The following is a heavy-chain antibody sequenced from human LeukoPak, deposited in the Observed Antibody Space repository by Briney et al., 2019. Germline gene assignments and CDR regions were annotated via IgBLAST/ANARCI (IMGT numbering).Heavy chain of an antibody. Sequence: SVKVSCKASGGTFSSYAISWVRQAPGQGLEWMGRIIPILGIANYAQKFQGRVTMTRDTSTSTVYMELSSLRSEDTAVYYCARERIAVAGMLDYWGQGTLVTVSS. V-gene: IGHV1-69*04. D-gene: IGHD6-19*01. J-gene: IGHJ4*02. CDR2: IIPILGIA. CDR1: GGTFSSYA. CDR3: ARERIAVAGMLDY.